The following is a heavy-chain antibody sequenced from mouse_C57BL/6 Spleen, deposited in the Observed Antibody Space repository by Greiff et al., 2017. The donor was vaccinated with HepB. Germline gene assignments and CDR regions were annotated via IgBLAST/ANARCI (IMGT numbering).Heavy chain of an antibody. Sequence: QVQLQQPGAELVKPGASVKLSCKASGYTFTSYWMHWVKQRPGQGLEWIGMIHPNSGSTNYNEKFKSKATLTVDKSSSTAYMQLSSLTSEDSAVYYCARRGYYGYDLYAMDYWGQGTSVTVSS. J-gene: IGHJ4*01. V-gene: IGHV1-64*01. CDR1: GYTFTSYW. D-gene: IGHD2-2*01. CDR3: ARRGYYGYDLYAMDY. CDR2: IHPNSGST.